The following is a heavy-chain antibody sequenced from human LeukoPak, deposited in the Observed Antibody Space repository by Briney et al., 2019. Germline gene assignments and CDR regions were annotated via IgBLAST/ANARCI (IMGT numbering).Heavy chain of an antibody. CDR1: GFTVSSNY. CDR3: ARAASVAGTYALNH. V-gene: IGHV3-66*01. J-gene: IGHJ4*02. CDR2: IYSGGST. Sequence: PGGSLRLSCAVTGFTVSSNYMSWVRQAPGKGLEWVSVIYSGGSTYYADSVKGRFTISRDNSKNTLYLQMNSLRAEDTAVYYCARAASVAGTYALNHWGQGTLVTVSS. D-gene: IGHD6-19*01.